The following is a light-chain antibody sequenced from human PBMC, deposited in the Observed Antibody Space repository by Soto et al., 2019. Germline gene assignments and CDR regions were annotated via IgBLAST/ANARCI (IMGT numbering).Light chain of an antibody. CDR2: WAS. CDR1: RRMLSSSNNKNY. J-gene: IGKJ5*01. V-gene: IGKV4-1*01. Sequence: DIVMTESPDSVAVSLGERATINCRSSRRMLSSSNNKNYLAWYQQKPGQPPKLLFSWASTRDSGVPDRFTGSGSGADFTLTINSLQAEDVAVYYCQQYYNSPITFGQGTRLEIK. CDR3: QQYYNSPIT.